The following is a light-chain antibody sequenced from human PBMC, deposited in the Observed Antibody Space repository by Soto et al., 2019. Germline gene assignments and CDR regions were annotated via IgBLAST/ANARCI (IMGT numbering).Light chain of an antibody. V-gene: IGLV2-8*01. CDR1: STDIAIYNF. CDR2: EVN. CDR3: SSYAAGTDPFV. J-gene: IGLJ1*01. Sequence: QSALTQPPSASGSPGHSVTIYCTGTSTDIAIYNFVSWYQQYPGKAPKLIIYEVNKRPSGVPDRFSGSKSGNTASLTVSGLQAEDEADYYCSSYAAGTDPFVFGTGTKLTVL.